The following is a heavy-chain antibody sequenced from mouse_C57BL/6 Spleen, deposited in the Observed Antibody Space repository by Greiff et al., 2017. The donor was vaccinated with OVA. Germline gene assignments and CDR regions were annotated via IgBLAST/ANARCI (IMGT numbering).Heavy chain of an antibody. D-gene: IGHD3-3*01. V-gene: IGHV5-9-1*02. CDR3: TREGGRGAWFAY. J-gene: IGHJ3*01. CDR2: ISSGGDYI. Sequence: EVMLVESGEGLVKPGGSLKLSCAASGFTFSSYAMSWVRQTPEKRLEWVAYISSGGDYIYYADTVKGRFTISRDNARNTRYLQMSSLKSEDTAMYYCTREGGRGAWFAYWGQGTLVTVSA. CDR1: GFTFSSYA.